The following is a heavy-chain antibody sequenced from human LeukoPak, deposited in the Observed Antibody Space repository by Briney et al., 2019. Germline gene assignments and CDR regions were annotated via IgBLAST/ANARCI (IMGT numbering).Heavy chain of an antibody. D-gene: IGHD5-18*01. CDR3: ARASGDIVETATMGSY. CDR2: ISSSSSSI. CDR1: GFTFHGYA. J-gene: IGHJ4*02. Sequence: PGGSLRLSCLDSGFTFHGYAMHWVRQAPGKGLEWVSSISSSSSSIYYADSVKGRFTISRDNAKNSLYLQMNSLRAEDTAVYYCARASGDIVETATMGSYWGQGTLVTVSS. V-gene: IGHV3-21*01.